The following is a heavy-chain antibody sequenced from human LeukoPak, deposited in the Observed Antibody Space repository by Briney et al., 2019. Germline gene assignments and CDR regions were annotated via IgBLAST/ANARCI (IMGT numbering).Heavy chain of an antibody. V-gene: IGHV1-18*01. CDR1: GYTFTSYG. Sequence: ASVKVSCKASGYTFTSYGISWVRQAPGQGLEWMGWISAYNGNTNYAQKLQGRVTMTTDTSTSTAYMELRSLRSDDTAVYYCARDLPQAVADLGAFDIWGQGTMVTVSS. CDR2: ISAYNGNT. D-gene: IGHD6-19*01. CDR3: ARDLPQAVADLGAFDI. J-gene: IGHJ3*02.